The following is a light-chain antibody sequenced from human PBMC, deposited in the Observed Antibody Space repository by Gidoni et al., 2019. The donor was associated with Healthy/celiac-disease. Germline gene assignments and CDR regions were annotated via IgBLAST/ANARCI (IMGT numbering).Light chain of an antibody. CDR2: AAS. J-gene: IGKJ1*01. Sequence: DIQMTQSPSSLSASVGDRVTITCRASQSISSYLNWSQQKPGKAPKLLIYAASSLQSGVPSRFSGSGSGTDFTLTISSLQPEDFATYYCQQSYSTPPTFGQGTKVEIK. V-gene: IGKV1-39*01. CDR3: QQSYSTPPT. CDR1: QSISSY.